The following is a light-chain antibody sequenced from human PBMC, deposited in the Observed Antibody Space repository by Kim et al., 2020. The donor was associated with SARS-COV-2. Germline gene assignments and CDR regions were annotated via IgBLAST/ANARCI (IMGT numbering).Light chain of an antibody. V-gene: IGKV1-6*01. Sequence: ASVGDRVTITCRESQDIRNDLGWYQQRPGKAPRLLIFAAAALQSRVPSRFSGSGSGTEFILTIDSLQPEDFATYFCQQDHNYPRTFGQGTKVDIK. CDR1: QDIRND. CDR2: AAA. J-gene: IGKJ1*01. CDR3: QQDHNYPRT.